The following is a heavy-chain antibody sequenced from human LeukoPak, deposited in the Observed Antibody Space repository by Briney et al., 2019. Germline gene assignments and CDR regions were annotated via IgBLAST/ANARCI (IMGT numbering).Heavy chain of an antibody. CDR2: VNTAGSST. CDR3: VGGMGGHFDY. V-gene: IGHV3-74*01. J-gene: IGHJ4*02. D-gene: IGHD3-16*01. Sequence: GGSLRLSCAASGFTFSSYWMHWVRQAPGKGLVWVSRVNTAGSSTSYADSVKGRFTISRDNAKNTLYLQMNSLRAEDTAMYYCVGGMGGHFDYWGQGTLVTVSS. CDR1: GFTFSSYW.